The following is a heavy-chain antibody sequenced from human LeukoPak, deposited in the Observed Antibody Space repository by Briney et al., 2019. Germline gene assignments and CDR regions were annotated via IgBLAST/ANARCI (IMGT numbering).Heavy chain of an antibody. J-gene: IGHJ6*02. CDR3: ARGEYSSGWYRGYYYYYGMDV. CDR2: MNPNSGNT. D-gene: IGHD6-19*01. V-gene: IGHV1-8*02. Sequence: GASVKVSRKASGGTFSSYAISWVRQAPGQGLEWMGWMNPNSGNTGYAQKFQGRVTMTRNTSISTAYMELSSLRSEDTAVYYCARGEYSSGWYRGYYYYYGMDVWGQGTTVTVSS. CDR1: GGTFSSYA.